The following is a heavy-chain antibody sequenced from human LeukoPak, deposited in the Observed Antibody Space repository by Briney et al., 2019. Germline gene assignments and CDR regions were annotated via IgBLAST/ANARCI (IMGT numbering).Heavy chain of an antibody. D-gene: IGHD3-3*01. CDR1: GGSISRSY. Sequence: SETLSLTCTVSGGSISRSYWSWMRQPAGKGPEWIGRIYGSGTITYNPSLESRVTMSVDTSKNQFSLKLSSVAAADTAVYYCAGYDFWSGYDPWGQGTLVTVSS. CDR3: AGYDFWSGYDP. CDR2: IYGSGTI. V-gene: IGHV4-4*07. J-gene: IGHJ5*02.